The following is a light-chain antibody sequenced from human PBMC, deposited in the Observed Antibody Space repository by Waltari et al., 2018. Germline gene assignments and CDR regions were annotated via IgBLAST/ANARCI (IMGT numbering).Light chain of an antibody. Sequence: DIQMTQSPSTLSASVGDRVTITCRANQTITNWLAWYQQKPGEAPKLLIYKASTLDMGVPSRFSGSGSGTEFTLTISSLQPDDFATYYCQQYDNYPYTFGQGTKLEIK. CDR2: KAS. CDR1: QTITNW. J-gene: IGKJ2*01. V-gene: IGKV1-5*03. CDR3: QQYDNYPYT.